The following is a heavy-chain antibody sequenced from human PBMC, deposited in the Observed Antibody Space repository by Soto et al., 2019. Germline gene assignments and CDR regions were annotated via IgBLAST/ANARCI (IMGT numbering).Heavy chain of an antibody. CDR2: IYYSGNT. CDR1: GGSVNTYY. Sequence: SETLSLTCTVSGGSVNTYYWSWIRQPPGKGLEWIGYIYYSGNTNYNPSLKSRVTISVDTSKNQFSLKLSSVTAADTAVYYCARVWGGAFEIWGQGTMVTVSS. CDR3: ARVWGGAFEI. D-gene: IGHD3-10*01. V-gene: IGHV4-59*02. J-gene: IGHJ3*02.